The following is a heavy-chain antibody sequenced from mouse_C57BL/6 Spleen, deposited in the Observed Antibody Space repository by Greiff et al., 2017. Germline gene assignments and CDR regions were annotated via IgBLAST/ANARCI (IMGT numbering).Heavy chain of an antibody. CDR2: INPSTGGT. CDR1: GYSFTGYY. J-gene: IGHJ4*01. V-gene: IGHV1-42*01. CDR3: ARGESLAMDY. Sequence: EVQLQQSGPELVKPGASVKISCKASGYSFTGYYMNWVKQSPEKSLEWIGEINPSTGGTTYNQKFKAKATLTVDKSSSTAYMQLKSLTSEDSAVYYCARGESLAMDYWGQGTSVTVSS.